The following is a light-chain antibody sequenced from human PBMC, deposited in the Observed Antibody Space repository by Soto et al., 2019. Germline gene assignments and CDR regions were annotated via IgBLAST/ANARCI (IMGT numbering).Light chain of an antibody. Sequence: DIQLTQFPSTLSASVGDRVSITCRARESINIWLAWYQQKPGKAPKLLMYDASILASGASPRFSGSGSGTQFTLTISSLQPDDFATYYCQQYNSYRTFGQGTRVEIK. CDR3: QQYNSYRT. CDR2: DAS. J-gene: IGKJ1*01. CDR1: ESINIW. V-gene: IGKV1-5*01.